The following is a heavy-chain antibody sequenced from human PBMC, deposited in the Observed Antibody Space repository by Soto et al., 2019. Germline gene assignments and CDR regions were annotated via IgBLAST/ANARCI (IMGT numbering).Heavy chain of an antibody. D-gene: IGHD2-2*01. CDR1: GYTFTSYA. CDR2: INAGNGNT. V-gene: IGHV1-3*01. CDR3: ARVVSTSLNWFDP. J-gene: IGHJ5*02. Sequence: ASVKVSCKASGYTFTSYAMHWVRQAPGQRLEWMGWINAGNGNTKYSQKFQGRVTITRDTSASTAYMELSSLRSEDTAVYYCARVVSTSLNWFDPWGQGILVTVS.